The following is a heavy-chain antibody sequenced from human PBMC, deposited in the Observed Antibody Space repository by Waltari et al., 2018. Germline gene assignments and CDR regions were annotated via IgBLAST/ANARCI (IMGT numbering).Heavy chain of an antibody. V-gene: IGHV3-21*01. D-gene: IGHD1-26*01. CDR3: ARDIEYGGSGSYFDY. CDR2: ISSSSSYI. J-gene: IGHJ4*02. CDR1: GFTFSSYS. Sequence: EVQLVESGGGLVKPGGSLRLSCAASGFTFSSYSMNWVRQARGKGLEWVSSISSSSSYIYYADSVKGRFTISRDNAKNSLYLQMNSLRAEDTAVYYCARDIEYGGSGSYFDYWGQGTLVTVSS.